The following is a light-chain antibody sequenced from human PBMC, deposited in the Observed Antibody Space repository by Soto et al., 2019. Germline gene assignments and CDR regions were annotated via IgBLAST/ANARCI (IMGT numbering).Light chain of an antibody. Sequence: DIQMTQSPSTLSASVGDRVTITCRASQSISSWLAWYQQKPGKAPKLLIYKASSLESGVPSRFSGSGSGTEFILTISSLQPDDFATYYCQQYGTFGQGTKVEIK. CDR1: QSISSW. V-gene: IGKV1-5*03. CDR3: QQYGT. CDR2: KAS. J-gene: IGKJ1*01.